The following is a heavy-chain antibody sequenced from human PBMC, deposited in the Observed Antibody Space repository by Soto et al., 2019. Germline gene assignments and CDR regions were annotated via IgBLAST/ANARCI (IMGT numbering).Heavy chain of an antibody. J-gene: IGHJ6*02. CDR2: IYWDDDK. D-gene: IGHD5-12*01. Sequence: QITLKESGPTLVKPTQTLTLTCTFSGFSLSTSGVGVGWIRQPPGKALEWLALIYWDDDKRYSPSLKSRLTITKDTSKNQVVLTMTNMDPVDTATYYCAHKGYGGYDFGYYYSGMDVWGQGTTVTVSS. CDR1: GFSLSTSGVG. V-gene: IGHV2-5*02. CDR3: AHKGYGGYDFGYYYSGMDV.